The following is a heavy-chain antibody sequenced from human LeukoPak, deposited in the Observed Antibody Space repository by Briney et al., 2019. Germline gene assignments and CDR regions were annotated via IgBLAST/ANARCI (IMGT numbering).Heavy chain of an antibody. J-gene: IGHJ4*02. D-gene: IGHD6-19*01. V-gene: IGHV3-23*01. Sequence: GGSLRLSCAASGFTFNSYAMYWVRQAPGKGLEWVSGIFGSGGSAHYADSVKGRFTISRDSSKNTVYLQMNSLRAEDTAVYYCAKTTTGYSSGRYPGWPVDYWGQGALVTVSS. CDR2: IFGSGGSA. CDR3: AKTTTGYSSGRYPGWPVDY. CDR1: GFTFNSYA.